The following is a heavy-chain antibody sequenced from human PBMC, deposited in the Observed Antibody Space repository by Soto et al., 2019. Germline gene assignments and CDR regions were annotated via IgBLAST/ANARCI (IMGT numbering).Heavy chain of an antibody. Sequence: SETLSLTCTVSGGSISSGDYYWSWIRQPPGKGLEWIGYIYYSGSTHYNPSLKSRVTISVDTSKNQFSLKLSSVTAADTAVYYCARTNVTLLWFGGPAFDYWGQGTLVTVSS. CDR2: IYYSGST. CDR1: GGSISSGDYY. CDR3: ARTNVTLLWFGGPAFDY. J-gene: IGHJ4*02. D-gene: IGHD3-10*01. V-gene: IGHV4-30-4*01.